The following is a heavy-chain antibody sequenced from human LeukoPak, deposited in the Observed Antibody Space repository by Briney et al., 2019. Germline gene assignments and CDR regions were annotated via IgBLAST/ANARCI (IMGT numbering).Heavy chain of an antibody. CDR2: INAGNADT. CDR1: GYTFTSYA. Sequence: ASVKVSCKASGYTFTSYAIHWVRQAPGRRPEWMGWINAGNADTRYSQDFQGRVTISRDTSASTAYMEFSSLTSEDMAVYFCARGIWSATRASYYMDVWGKGTTVAVSS. CDR3: ARGIWSATRASYYMDV. D-gene: IGHD3-3*01. J-gene: IGHJ6*03. V-gene: IGHV1-3*03.